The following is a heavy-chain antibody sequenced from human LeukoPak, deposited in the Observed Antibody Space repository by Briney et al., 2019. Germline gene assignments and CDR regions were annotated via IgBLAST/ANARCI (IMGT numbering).Heavy chain of an antibody. V-gene: IGHV3-23*01. J-gene: IGHJ4*02. CDR1: GFTFNNYA. Sequence: GGSLRLSCAASGFTFNNYAMNWVRQAPGKRLEWVSSIVGSGGSTYYAASMKGRFTISRHNSKNTLYLEITSLRAEDTAVYYCAKGSGGCCSGATCYDFDCWGQGPLVTVSS. D-gene: IGHD2-15*01. CDR3: AKGSGGCCSGATCYDFDC. CDR2: IVGSGGST.